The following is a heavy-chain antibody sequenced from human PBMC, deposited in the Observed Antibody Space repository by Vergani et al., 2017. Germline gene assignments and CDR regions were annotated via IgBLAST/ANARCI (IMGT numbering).Heavy chain of an antibody. V-gene: IGHV5-51*01. CDR3: ASSGSHCSSTSCPNAYFDY. CDR1: GYSFTSYW. J-gene: IGHJ4*02. D-gene: IGHD2-2*01. CDR2: IYPGDSDT. Sequence: EVPLVQSGAAVKKPGESLKISCTGSGYSFTSYWIGWVRQMPGKGLEWMGIIYPGDSDTRYSPSFQGQVTISADKSISTAYLQWSSLKASDTAMYYCASSGSHCSSTSCPNAYFDYWGQGTLVTVSS.